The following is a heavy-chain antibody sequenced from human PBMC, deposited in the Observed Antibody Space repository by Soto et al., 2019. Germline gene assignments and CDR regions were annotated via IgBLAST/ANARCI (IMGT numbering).Heavy chain of an antibody. Sequence: QVQLVESGGGVVQPGRSLRLSCAASGFTFSSYGMHWVRQAPGKGLEWVAVISYDGSNKYYADSVKGRFTISRDNSKNTLYLQMNSLRAEDTAVYYCAKTIVRSSSHPFDPWGQGTLVTVSS. CDR2: ISYDGSNK. V-gene: IGHV3-30*18. CDR3: AKTIVRSSSHPFDP. D-gene: IGHD6-13*01. J-gene: IGHJ5*02. CDR1: GFTFSSYG.